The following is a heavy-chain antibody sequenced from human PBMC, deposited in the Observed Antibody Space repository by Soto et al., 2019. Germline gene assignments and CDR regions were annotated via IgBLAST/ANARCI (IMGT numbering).Heavy chain of an antibody. Sequence: PSETLSLTCTVSGGSISSYYWSWIRQPPGKGLEWIGYIYYSGSTNYNPSLKSRVTISVDTSKNQFSLKLSSVTAADTAVYYCARASTGGVELDYWGQGTLVTVSS. J-gene: IGHJ4*02. V-gene: IGHV4-59*08. CDR3: ARASTGGVELDY. CDR1: GGSISSYY. CDR2: IYYSGST. D-gene: IGHD2-8*02.